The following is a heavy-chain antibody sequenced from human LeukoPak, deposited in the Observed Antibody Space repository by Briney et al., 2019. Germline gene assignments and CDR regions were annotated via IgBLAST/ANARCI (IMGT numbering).Heavy chain of an antibody. D-gene: IGHD2-15*01. CDR1: GGSISGYY. CDR3: ARLGHCSGGSCYFSD. CDR2: IFYTGNT. V-gene: IGHV4-59*08. Sequence: SETLSLTCTVSGGSISGYYWTWIRQPPGEGLEWIGYIFYTGNTNYNPFLSSRLTLSVDAPNNPFALTLRSVTAADTAIYYCARLGHCSGGSCYFSDWGLGTLVTVAS. J-gene: IGHJ4*02.